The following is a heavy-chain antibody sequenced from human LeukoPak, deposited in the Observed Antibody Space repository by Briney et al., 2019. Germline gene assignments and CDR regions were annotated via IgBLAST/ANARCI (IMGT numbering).Heavy chain of an antibody. V-gene: IGHV4-39*01. CDR2: IYYSGST. CDR1: GASISSSSYY. CDR3: ARGYCSSTSCYFWFDY. D-gene: IGHD2-2*01. J-gene: IGHJ4*02. Sequence: PSETLSLTCTVSGASISSSSYYWGWIRQPPGKGLEWIGSIYYSGSTYYNPSLKSRVTISVDTSKNQFSLKLSSVTAADTAVYYCARGYCSSTSCYFWFDYWGQGTLVTVSS.